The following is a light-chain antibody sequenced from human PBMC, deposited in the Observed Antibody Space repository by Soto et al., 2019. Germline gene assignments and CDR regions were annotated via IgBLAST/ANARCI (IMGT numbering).Light chain of an antibody. CDR2: NNN. CDR3: AACDDSLNGPV. J-gene: IGLJ3*02. V-gene: IGLV1-44*01. CDR1: SSNIGSNT. Sequence: QSVLTQPPSASGTPGQRVTISCSGSSSNIGSNTVNWYQQLPGTAPKLLIYNNNQRPSGVPDRFSGSKSGTSASLAISGLQSEDEADYYCAACDDSLNGPVFGGGTKHTVL.